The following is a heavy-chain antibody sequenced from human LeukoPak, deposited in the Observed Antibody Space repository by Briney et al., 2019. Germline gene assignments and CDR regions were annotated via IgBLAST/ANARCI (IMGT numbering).Heavy chain of an antibody. V-gene: IGHV3-30*03. D-gene: IGHD4-17*01. CDR3: ARGEYDYGEF. CDR1: GFTFSSYS. Sequence: PGGSLRLSCAASGFTFSSYSMNWVRQAPGKGLEWVAVISYDGSNKYYADSVKGRFTISRDNSKNTLYLQMNSLRAEDTAVYYCARGEYDYGEFWGQGTLVTVSS. J-gene: IGHJ4*02. CDR2: ISYDGSNK.